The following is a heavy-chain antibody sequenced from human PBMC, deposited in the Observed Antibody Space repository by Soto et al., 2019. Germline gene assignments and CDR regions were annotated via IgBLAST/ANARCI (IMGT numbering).Heavy chain of an antibody. D-gene: IGHD2-2*01. J-gene: IGHJ6*02. CDR2: INHSGST. Sequence: QVQLQQWGAGLLKPSETLSLTCAVYGGSFSGYYWSWIRQPPGKGLEWMGEINHSGSTNYNPSLKSRVNISVDTSKNQFSLKLRSVTAADTAVYYCARGQEGNVVVPAARGGMDVWGQGTTVTVSS. CDR1: GGSFSGYY. V-gene: IGHV4-34*01. CDR3: ARGQEGNVVVPAARGGMDV.